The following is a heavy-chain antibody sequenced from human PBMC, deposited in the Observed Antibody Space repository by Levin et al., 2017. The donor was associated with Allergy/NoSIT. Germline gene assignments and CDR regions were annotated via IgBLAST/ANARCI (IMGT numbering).Heavy chain of an antibody. CDR3: AKALEQNIGAVGVDS. CDR2: ISSRGGST. Sequence: GGSLRLSCAASGFTFSSYAMNWVRQAPGKGLEWVSAISSRGGSTYYAESVKGRFAISRDSSKNTLLLQMNSLRADDTAVYYCAKALEQNIGAVGVDSWGQGTLVTVSS. V-gene: IGHV3-23*01. CDR1: GFTFSSYA. D-gene: IGHD6-13*01. J-gene: IGHJ4*02.